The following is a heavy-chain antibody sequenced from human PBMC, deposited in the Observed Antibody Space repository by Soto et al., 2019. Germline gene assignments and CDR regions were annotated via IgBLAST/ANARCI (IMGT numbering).Heavy chain of an antibody. J-gene: IGHJ4*02. CDR3: ARVSQRTTVTTRKGYYFDY. CDR1: GGSFSGYY. D-gene: IGHD4-4*01. V-gene: IGHV4-34*01. Sequence: SETLSLTCAVYGGSFSGYYWSWIRQPPGKGLEWIGEINHSGSTNYNPSLKSRVTISVDTSKNQFSLKLSSVTAADTAVYYCARVSQRTTVTTRKGYYFDYWGQGTLVTVSS. CDR2: INHSGST.